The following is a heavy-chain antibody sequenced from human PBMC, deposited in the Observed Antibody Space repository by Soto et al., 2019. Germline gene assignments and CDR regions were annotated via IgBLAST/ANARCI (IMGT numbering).Heavy chain of an antibody. V-gene: IGHV1-8*01. Sequence: QVQLLQSGAEVRRPGASVRVSCKASGYTFANYDVSWVRQAAGQGLEWMGWMSPATGMTKTTYLPLFRDRVTMTWDTSLATAYLDVHNLTSDDTAVYYCARGGSAGYDFWSNPRWDWLTSWGQGTLVVVSS. J-gene: IGHJ5*01. CDR2: MSPATGMTKT. CDR1: GYTFANYD. D-gene: IGHD3-3*01. CDR3: ARGGSAGYDFWSNPRWDWLTS.